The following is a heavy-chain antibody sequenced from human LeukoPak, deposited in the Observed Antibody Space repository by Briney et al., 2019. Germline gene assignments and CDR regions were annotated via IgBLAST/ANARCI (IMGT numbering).Heavy chain of an antibody. CDR2: ISHNGDT. Sequence: SETLSLTCTVSGGSISSYYWSWIRQPPGQGLEWIGYISHNGDTNYNPSLKSRVTISVDTSKNEFSLRLTSVTAADTAVYYCARHRLQWSLVEYWGQGSLVTVSS. J-gene: IGHJ4*02. CDR3: ARHRLQWSLVEY. D-gene: IGHD4-23*01. CDR1: GGSISSYY. V-gene: IGHV4-59*08.